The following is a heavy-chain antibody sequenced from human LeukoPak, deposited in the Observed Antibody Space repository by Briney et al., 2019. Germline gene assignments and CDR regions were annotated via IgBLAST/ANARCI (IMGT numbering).Heavy chain of an antibody. CDR1: GYTLTELS. V-gene: IGHV1-24*01. CDR3: ATARAYYYDSSGYIY. J-gene: IGHJ4*02. CDR2: FDPEDGET. Sequence: ASVKVSCKVSGYTLTELSMHWVRQAPGKGLEWMGGFDPEDGETIYAQKFQGRVTMTEDTSTDTAYMELSSLRSEDTAAYYCATARAYYYDSSGYIYWGQGTLVTVSS. D-gene: IGHD3-22*01.